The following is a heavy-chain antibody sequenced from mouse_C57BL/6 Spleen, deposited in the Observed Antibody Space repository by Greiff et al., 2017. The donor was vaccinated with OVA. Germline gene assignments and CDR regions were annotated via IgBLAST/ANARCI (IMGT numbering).Heavy chain of an antibody. CDR3: VIRRSYYGSSAYAMDY. J-gene: IGHJ4*01. V-gene: IGHV1-74*01. CDR2: IHPSDSDT. D-gene: IGHD1-1*01. CDR1: GYTFTSYW. Sequence: QVHVKQPGAELVKPGASVKVSCKASGYTFTSYWMHWVKQRPGQGLEWIGRIHPSDSDTNYNQKFKGKATLTVDKSSSTAYMQLSSLTSEDSAVYYCVIRRSYYGSSAYAMDYWGQGTSVTVSS.